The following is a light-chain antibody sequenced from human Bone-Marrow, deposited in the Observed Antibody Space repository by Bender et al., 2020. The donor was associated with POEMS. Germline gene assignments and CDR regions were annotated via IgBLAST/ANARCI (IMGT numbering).Light chain of an antibody. J-gene: IGLJ2*01. CDR1: SSDVGTYNY. CDR3: SSYTGSDTGL. CDR2: DVT. V-gene: IGLV2-14*01. Sequence: QSALTQPASVSGSPGQSITISCTGTSSDVGTYNYVSWFQQHPGKAPKLVIYDVTHRPSGVSNRFSGSKSGNTASLTISGLQAEDEADYYCSSYTGSDTGLFGGGTKLTVL.